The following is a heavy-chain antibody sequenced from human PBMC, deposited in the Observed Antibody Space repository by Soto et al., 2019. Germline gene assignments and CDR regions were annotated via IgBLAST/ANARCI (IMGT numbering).Heavy chain of an antibody. CDR2: ISGSGGST. V-gene: IGHV3-23*01. J-gene: IGHJ5*02. CDR3: AKDLSQCSGGSCWVAHWFDP. CDR1: GFTFSSYA. Sequence: PGGSLRLSCAASGFTFSSYAMSWVRQAPGKGLEWVSAISGSGGSTYYADSVKGRFTISRDNSKNTLYLQMNSLRAEDTAVYYCAKDLSQCSGGSCWVAHWFDPWGQGTLVTVSS. D-gene: IGHD2-15*01.